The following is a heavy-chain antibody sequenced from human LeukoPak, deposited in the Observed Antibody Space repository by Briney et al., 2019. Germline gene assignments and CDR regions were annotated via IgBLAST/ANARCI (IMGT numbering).Heavy chain of an antibody. Sequence: PSETLSFTCTVSGYSISSGYYWGWIRQPPGKGLEWIGSIYHSGSTFYNPSLKSRVTISVDTSKNQFPLRLTSVTAADTAVYYCARLSGIYCDRGSCFNYFDSWGQGALVTVSS. J-gene: IGHJ5*01. V-gene: IGHV4-38-2*02. CDR3: ARLSGIYCDRGSCFNYFDS. D-gene: IGHD2-15*01. CDR2: IYHSGST. CDR1: GYSISSGYY.